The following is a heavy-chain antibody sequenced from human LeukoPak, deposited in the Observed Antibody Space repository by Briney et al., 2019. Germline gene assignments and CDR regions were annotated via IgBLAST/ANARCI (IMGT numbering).Heavy chain of an antibody. CDR2: IYTSGST. D-gene: IGHD6-13*01. V-gene: IGHV4-4*07. J-gene: IGHJ4*02. Sequence: SQTLSLTCTVSGGSISSYYWSWIRQPAGKGLEWIGRIYTSGSTNYNPSLKSRVTMSVDTSKNQFSLKLSSVTAADTAVYYCARDSGLDKAGTPDYWGQGTLVTVSS. CDR3: ARDSGLDKAGTPDY. CDR1: GGSISSYY.